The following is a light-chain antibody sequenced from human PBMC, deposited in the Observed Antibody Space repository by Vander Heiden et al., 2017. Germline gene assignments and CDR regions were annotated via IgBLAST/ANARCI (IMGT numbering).Light chain of an antibody. CDR2: WAS. Sequence: IVMTQSPDSLAVSLGERATINCKSSQSPFYASNIRSRLAWYQQKPGQPPKLLIYWASTRQSGVPDRFSGSGSGTDFTLTISSLQAEDVAVYYCQQYYSSPWTFGQGTKVEIK. V-gene: IGKV4-1*01. J-gene: IGKJ1*01. CDR1: QSPFYASNIRSR. CDR3: QQYYSSPWT.